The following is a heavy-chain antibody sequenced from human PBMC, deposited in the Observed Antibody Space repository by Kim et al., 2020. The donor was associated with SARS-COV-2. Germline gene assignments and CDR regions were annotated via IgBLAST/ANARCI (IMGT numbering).Heavy chain of an antibody. CDR2: IWYDGSNK. D-gene: IGHD3-9*01. V-gene: IGHV3-33*01. Sequence: GGSLRLSCAASGFTFSSYGMHWVRQAPGKGLEWVAVIWYDGSNKYYADSVKGRFTISRDNSKNSLYLQMNSLRAEDTAVYYCARFYDILTGYLYVYGMDVWRRGTTVTVS. J-gene: IGHJ6*02. CDR1: GFTFSSYG. CDR3: ARFYDILTGYLYVYGMDV.